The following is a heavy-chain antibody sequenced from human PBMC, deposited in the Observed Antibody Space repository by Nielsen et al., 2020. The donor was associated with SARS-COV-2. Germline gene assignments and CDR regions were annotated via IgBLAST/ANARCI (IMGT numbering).Heavy chain of an antibody. CDR2: ISSSGSTI. D-gene: IGHD3-10*01. Sequence: GESLKISCAASGFTFSSYWMHWVRQAPGKGLEWVSYISSSGSTIYYADSVKGRFTISRDNAKNSLYLQMNSLRAEDTAVYYCARRGPLRALYYFDYWGQGTLVTVSS. CDR1: GFTFSSYW. CDR3: ARRGPLRALYYFDY. J-gene: IGHJ4*02. V-gene: IGHV3-48*04.